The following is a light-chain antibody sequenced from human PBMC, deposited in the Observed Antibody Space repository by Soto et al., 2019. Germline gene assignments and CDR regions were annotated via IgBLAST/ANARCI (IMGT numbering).Light chain of an antibody. CDR2: DVS. J-gene: IGLJ1*01. Sequence: QSVLTQPASVSGSTGESITISCTGTSSDVGGYNYVSWYQQHPGKAPKLMIYDVSNRPSGVSNRFSGSKSGNTASLTISGLQAEDEADYYCSSYTSSSTLLYVFGTGTKVTV. CDR1: SSDVGGYNY. V-gene: IGLV2-14*01. CDR3: SSYTSSSTLLYV.